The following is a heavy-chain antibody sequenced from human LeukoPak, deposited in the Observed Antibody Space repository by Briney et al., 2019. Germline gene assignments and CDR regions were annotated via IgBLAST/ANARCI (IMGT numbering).Heavy chain of an antibody. J-gene: IGHJ4*02. D-gene: IGHD5-12*01. CDR2: IYSSGST. CDR3: ARDRWLGY. V-gene: IGHV4-59*01. CDR1: SGSISSSY. Sequence: PSETLSLTCTVSSGSISSSYWSWIRQPPGKGLEWIGYIYSSGSTNYNPSLKSRVTISVDTSKNQFSLKLASVTTADTAVYYCARDRWLGYWGQGTLVTVSS.